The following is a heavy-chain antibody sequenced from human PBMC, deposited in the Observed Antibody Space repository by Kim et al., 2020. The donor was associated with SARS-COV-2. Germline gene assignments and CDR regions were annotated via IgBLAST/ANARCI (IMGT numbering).Heavy chain of an antibody. CDR2: VSTSGGDT. V-gene: IGHV3-23*01. J-gene: IGHJ2*01. Sequence: GSLRLSCAASGFTFSNYAMSWVRQPPGKGLEWVSTVSTSGGDTFYAESVKGRFTVSRDNSDNTLFLEMSSLRAEDAAVYYCAKEKRSGTWYFDLWGRGTLVTVSS. CDR1: GFTFSNYA. CDR3: AKEKRSGTWYFDL. D-gene: IGHD1-1*01.